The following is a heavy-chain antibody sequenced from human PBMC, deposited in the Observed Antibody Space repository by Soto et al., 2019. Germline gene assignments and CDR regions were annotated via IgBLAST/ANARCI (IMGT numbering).Heavy chain of an antibody. CDR1: GFTFSSYS. Sequence: GQSLRLSCAAAGFTFSSYSKNWVRQAAGEGLELVSYISSSSSTIYYADSVKGGFTSTRRDTMNSLYLQINSFRGEDTVGYYYAGVNHSTYITYYTDSGNYSAYYYGMDVWGQGTTVTVSS. D-gene: IGHD3-10*01. CDR3: AGVNHSTYITYYTDSGNYSAYYYGMDV. J-gene: IGHJ6*02. CDR2: ISSSSSTI. V-gene: IGHV3-48*01.